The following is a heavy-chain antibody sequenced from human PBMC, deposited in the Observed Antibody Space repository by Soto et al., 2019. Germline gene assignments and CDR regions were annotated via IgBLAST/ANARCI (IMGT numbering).Heavy chain of an antibody. Sequence: PSETLSLTCTVSGDSISDYYWSWIRQPPGKGLEWIGYIYYSGSTNYNPSLKSRVTISVDTSKNQFSRNLSSVTAADTAVYYCARVVNRIYDSAKYYFDYWGQGPLVTVS. CDR1: GDSISDYY. CDR3: ARVVNRIYDSAKYYFDY. CDR2: IYYSGST. V-gene: IGHV4-59*01. J-gene: IGHJ4*02. D-gene: IGHD5-12*01.